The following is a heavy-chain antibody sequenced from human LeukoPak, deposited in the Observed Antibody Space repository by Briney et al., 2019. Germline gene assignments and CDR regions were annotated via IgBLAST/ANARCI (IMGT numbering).Heavy chain of an antibody. CDR3: ARDSGLEAFDY. CDR1: GGSISSGGYY. D-gene: IGHD1-1*01. Sequence: SQTLSLTCTVSGGSISSGGYYWSWIRQHPGKGLEWIGYIYYSGSTYYNPSLKSRVTIAVDTSKNQFSLRLSSVTAADTAVYYCARDSGLEAFDYWGQGTLVTVSS. V-gene: IGHV4-31*03. J-gene: IGHJ4*02. CDR2: IYYSGST.